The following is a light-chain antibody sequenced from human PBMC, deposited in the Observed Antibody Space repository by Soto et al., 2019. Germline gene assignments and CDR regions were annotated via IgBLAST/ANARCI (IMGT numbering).Light chain of an antibody. CDR1: QSVSSSY. J-gene: IGKJ4*01. CDR3: QQYGSSPA. CDR2: GAS. V-gene: IGKV3-20*01. Sequence: EIVLTRSPGTLSLSPGERATLSCRASQSVSSSYLAWYQQKPGQAPRLLIYGASSRATGIPDRFSGSGSGTDFTLTISRLEPEDFALYYCQQYGSSPAFGGGTKVEIK.